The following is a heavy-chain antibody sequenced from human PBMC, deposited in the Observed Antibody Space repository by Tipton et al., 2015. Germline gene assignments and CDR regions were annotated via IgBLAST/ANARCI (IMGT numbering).Heavy chain of an antibody. V-gene: IGHV4-61*01. Sequence: LRLSCTVSGVSVTSGSFYWSWTRQSPGKGLEWIGYIYHTGSTIYNPSLKSRVTISLDRSKNQFSLRLTSVTAADTAMYYCARITMSFAFDIWGQGTMVTVSS. CDR2: IYHTGST. CDR3: ARITMSFAFDI. J-gene: IGHJ3*02. CDR1: GVSVTSGSFY.